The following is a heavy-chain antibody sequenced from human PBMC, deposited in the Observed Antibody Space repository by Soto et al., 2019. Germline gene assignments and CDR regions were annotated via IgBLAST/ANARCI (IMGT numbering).Heavy chain of an antibody. J-gene: IGHJ6*02. CDR2: IIPIFGTA. D-gene: IGHD6-6*01. Sequence: SVKVSCKRSGGTFSSYALSWVRQAPGQGLEWIGGIIPIFGTANYAQNLHGRVTITADESTSTAKMELSSRRTEESVVYYCAXDAVSHPTSFEYSSYDGMEVSAQGATVTVSS. V-gene: IGHV1-69*13. CDR1: GGTFSSYA. CDR3: AXDAVSHPTSFEYSSYDGMEV.